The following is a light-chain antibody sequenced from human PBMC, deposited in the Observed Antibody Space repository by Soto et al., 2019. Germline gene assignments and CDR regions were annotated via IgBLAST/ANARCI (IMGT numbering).Light chain of an antibody. J-gene: IGKJ2*02. V-gene: IGKV2-28*01. CDR2: LGS. CDR3: MQALQTLWT. Sequence: DIVMTQSPLSLPVTPGEPASISCRSSQSLLHSNGYNYLDWYLQKPGQSPQLLIYLGSNRASGVPDRFSGSGSGTDFTLKISRVEAADVGVYYCMQALQTLWTFGQGTKLEIK. CDR1: QSLLHSNGYNY.